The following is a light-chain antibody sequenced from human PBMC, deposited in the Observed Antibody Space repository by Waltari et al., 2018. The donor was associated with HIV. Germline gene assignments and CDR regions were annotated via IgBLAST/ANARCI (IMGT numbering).Light chain of an antibody. CDR3: QSYPASLTVSLI. J-gene: IGLJ2*01. Sequence: QSVLTQPPSVSRAPGQRVTISCTGNSSNIGAGYDSSWYQQLPGKAPKLLISDNTNRPSGVPDRFSGSKSGTSASLAITGLRAEDEADYYCQSYPASLTVSLIFGGGTRLTVL. CDR2: DNT. CDR1: SSNIGAGYD. V-gene: IGLV1-40*01.